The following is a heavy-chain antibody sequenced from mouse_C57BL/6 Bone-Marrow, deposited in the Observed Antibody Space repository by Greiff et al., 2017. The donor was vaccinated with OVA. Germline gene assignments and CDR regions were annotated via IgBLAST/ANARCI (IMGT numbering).Heavy chain of an antibody. Sequence: VQLQQSGPVLVKPGASVKMSCKASGYTFTDYYMNWVKQSHGKSLEWIGVINPYNGGTSYNQKFKGKATLTVDKSSSTAYMELNSLTSEDSAVYYCAPIYYYGSSLRWYFDVWGTGTTVTVSS. J-gene: IGHJ1*03. V-gene: IGHV1-19*01. CDR1: GYTFTDYY. D-gene: IGHD1-1*01. CDR3: APIYYYGSSLRWYFDV. CDR2: INPYNGGT.